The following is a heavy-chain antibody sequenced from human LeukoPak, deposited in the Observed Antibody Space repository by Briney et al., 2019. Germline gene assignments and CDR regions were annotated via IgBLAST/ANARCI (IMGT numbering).Heavy chain of an antibody. CDR3: ARHLSGYDTAFDN. Sequence: GESLKISCKGSGYSFTSYWIGWVRQMPGKGLEWMGIIYPGDSDTRYSPSFQGQVTISADKSISTAYLQWSSLKAADTAMYYCARHLSGYDTAFDNWGHGTMVTVSS. CDR2: IYPGDSDT. V-gene: IGHV5-51*01. D-gene: IGHD5-12*01. J-gene: IGHJ3*02. CDR1: GYSFTSYW.